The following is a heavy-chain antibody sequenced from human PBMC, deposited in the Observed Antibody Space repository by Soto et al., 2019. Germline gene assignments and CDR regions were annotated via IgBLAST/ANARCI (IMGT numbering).Heavy chain of an antibody. J-gene: IGHJ4*01. CDR1: GGSFSGYY. Sequence: ASETLSLTCAGYGGSFSGYYWTWIRQPPGTGVEWIGEINHSGSTNYNPSLKSGGTISVDTSKNQFSLKLTSVTSADTAVDYCATDKTTLLFAEWGHGTLVTFS. CDR2: INHSGST. V-gene: IGHV4-34*01. CDR3: ATDKTTLLFAE. D-gene: IGHD1-7*01.